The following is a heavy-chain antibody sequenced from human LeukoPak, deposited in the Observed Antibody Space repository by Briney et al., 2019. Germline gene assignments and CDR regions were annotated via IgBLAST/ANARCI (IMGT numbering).Heavy chain of an antibody. J-gene: IGHJ4*02. D-gene: IGHD6-13*01. CDR2: ISGSGGST. Sequence: GGSLRLSCAASGFTFSSYAMSWVRQAPGKGLEWVSAISGSGGSTYYADSVKGRFTISRDNSKNTLYLQMSSLRAEDTAVYYCAKGTAGGYSSSWYDYWGQGTLVTVSS. V-gene: IGHV3-23*01. CDR1: GFTFSSYA. CDR3: AKGTAGGYSSSWYDY.